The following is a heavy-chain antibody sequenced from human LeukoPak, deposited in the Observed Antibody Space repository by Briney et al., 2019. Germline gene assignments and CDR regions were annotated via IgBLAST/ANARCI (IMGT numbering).Heavy chain of an antibody. CDR3: ARGRMAVAATGGWFDP. CDR1: GYTFTSYG. Sequence: ASVKVSCKASGYTFTSYGISWVRQAPGQGLEWMGWISAYNGNTNYAQKLQGRVTMTTDTSTSTAYMELRSLRSDDTAVYYCARGRMAVAATGGWFDPWGQRTLVTLSS. J-gene: IGHJ5*02. V-gene: IGHV1-18*01. CDR2: ISAYNGNT. D-gene: IGHD6-19*01.